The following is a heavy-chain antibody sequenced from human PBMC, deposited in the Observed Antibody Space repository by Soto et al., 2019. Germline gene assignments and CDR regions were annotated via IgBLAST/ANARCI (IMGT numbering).Heavy chain of an antibody. CDR2: IIPIFGTA. V-gene: IGHV1-69*06. Sequence: VASVKVSCKASGGTFSSYAISWVRQAPGQGLEWMGGIIPIFGTANYAQKFQGRVTITADTSTSTAYMELSSLRSEDTAVYYCANAPIPNPNSSGYYSGYFEHWGQGTLVTVSS. J-gene: IGHJ1*01. CDR3: ANAPIPNPNSSGYYSGYFEH. D-gene: IGHD3-22*01. CDR1: GGTFSSYA.